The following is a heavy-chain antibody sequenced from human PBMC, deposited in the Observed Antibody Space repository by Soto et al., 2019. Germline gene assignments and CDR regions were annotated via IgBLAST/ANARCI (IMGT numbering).Heavy chain of an antibody. Sequence: EVQLVESGGGLVKPGGSLRLSCAASGFTFSNAWMSWVRQAPGKGLEWVGRIKSKTDGGTTDYAAPVKGRFTISRDDSKNTLYLQMNSLKTEDTAVYYCTTCITIFGVVPTWGQGTLVPVSS. J-gene: IGHJ5*02. V-gene: IGHV3-15*01. CDR1: GFTFSNAW. CDR3: TTCITIFGVVPT. D-gene: IGHD3-3*01. CDR2: IKSKTDGGTT.